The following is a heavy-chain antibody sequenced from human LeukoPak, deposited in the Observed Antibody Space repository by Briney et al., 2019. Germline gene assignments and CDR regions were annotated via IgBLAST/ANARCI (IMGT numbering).Heavy chain of an antibody. CDR2: ISWNSGSI. V-gene: IGHV3-9*01. J-gene: IGHJ4*02. CDR3: ARDIWGARIDY. D-gene: IGHD3-16*01. CDR1: GFTFDDYA. Sequence: GRSLRLSCAASGFTFDDYAMHWVRQAPGKGLEWVSGISWNSGSIGYADSVKGRFTISRDNAKNTLYLQMNSLRAEDTAVYYCARDIWGARIDYWGQGTLVTVSS.